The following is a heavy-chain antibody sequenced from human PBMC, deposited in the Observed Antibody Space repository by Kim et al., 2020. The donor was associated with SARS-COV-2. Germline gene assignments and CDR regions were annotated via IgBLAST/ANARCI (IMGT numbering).Heavy chain of an antibody. J-gene: IGHJ4*02. CDR1: GGSIGSSTYY. CDR3: ARHMSSRSGYPYYFDY. V-gene: IGHV4-39*01. CDR2: IYYSGST. D-gene: IGHD3-3*01. Sequence: SETLSLTCTVSGGSIGSSTYYWGWIRQPPGKGLEWIGAIYYSGSTYYNPSLKSRVTLFVDTSKNQVSLKLSSVTAADTAVYYCARHMSSRSGYPYYFDYWGQGTLLTVSS.